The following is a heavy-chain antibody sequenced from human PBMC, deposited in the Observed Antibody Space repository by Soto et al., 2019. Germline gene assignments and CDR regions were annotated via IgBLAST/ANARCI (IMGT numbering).Heavy chain of an antibody. CDR2: VNPSGST. J-gene: IGHJ3*01. CDR3: ARGDTVTGMNVFGV. CDR1: GGSSGGYY. V-gene: IGHV4-34*01. Sequence: PSETLSLTCDVYGGSSGGYYWSWIRQPPGKGLEWIGEVNPSGSTNFNPSLKTRVTISMDASENHLALKLSSVTAADTAVYYCARGDTVTGMNVFGVWDQGTMVTVSS. D-gene: IGHD1-1*01.